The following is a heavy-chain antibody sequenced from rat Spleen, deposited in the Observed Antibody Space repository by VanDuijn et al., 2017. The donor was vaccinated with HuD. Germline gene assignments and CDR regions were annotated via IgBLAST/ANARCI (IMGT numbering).Heavy chain of an antibody. CDR2: ITNAGANP. CDR3: TTRPYYSSLNWFPY. J-gene: IGHJ3*01. D-gene: IGHD1-2*01. Sequence: EVQLVESGGGLVQPGSPLKLSCAASGFSFSSNWLNWIRQAPGKGLEWVASITNAGANPYYPDSVKGRFTISRDNAKSTLYLQMNSLRSEDTATYYCTTRPYYSSLNWFPYWGQGTLVTVSS. V-gene: IGHV5-31*01. CDR1: GFSFSSNW.